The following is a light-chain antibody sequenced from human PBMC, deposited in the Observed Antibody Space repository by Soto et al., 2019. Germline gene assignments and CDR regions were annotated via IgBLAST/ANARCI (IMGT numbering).Light chain of an antibody. CDR2: EVT. CDR3: CSYAGGVI. J-gene: IGLJ2*01. Sequence: QSALTQPASVSGSPGQSITISCTGTSSDVGSYNLVSWYQQYPGKAPKLMIYEVTKRPSGVSDRFSGSKSGNTASLTISGLHAEDEAAYYCCSYAGGVIFGGGTKLTVL. CDR1: SSDVGSYNL. V-gene: IGLV2-23*02.